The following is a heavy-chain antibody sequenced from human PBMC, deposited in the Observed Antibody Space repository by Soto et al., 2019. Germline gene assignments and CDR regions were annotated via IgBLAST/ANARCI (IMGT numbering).Heavy chain of an antibody. CDR2: INAGNGNT. D-gene: IGHD2-8*01. CDR3: AGGGGYCTKGVCYIYFLDY. CDR1: GYTFTSYA. Sequence: ASVKVSCKASGYTFTSYAMHWVRQAPGQRLEWMGWINAGNGNTKYSQKFQGRVTITRDTSASTAYMELSSLRSEDTAVYYCAGGGGYCTKGVCYIYFLDYWGRGTLVTVSS. V-gene: IGHV1-3*01. J-gene: IGHJ4*02.